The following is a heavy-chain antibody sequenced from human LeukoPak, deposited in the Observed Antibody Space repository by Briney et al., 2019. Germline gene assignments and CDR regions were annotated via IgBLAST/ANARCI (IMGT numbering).Heavy chain of an antibody. CDR1: GFIFSNYA. V-gene: IGHV3-23*01. CDR3: AKWGDYDVLTGYYDPDN. J-gene: IGHJ4*02. D-gene: IGHD3-9*01. Sequence: GASLRLSCAASGFIFSNYAMSWARQAPGKRLEWVSAIVGSGANTYYADSVKGRFTISRDNPRNTLYLQMNSLRAEDTAVYYCAKWGDYDVLTGYYDPDNWGQGTLVTVSS. CDR2: IVGSGANT.